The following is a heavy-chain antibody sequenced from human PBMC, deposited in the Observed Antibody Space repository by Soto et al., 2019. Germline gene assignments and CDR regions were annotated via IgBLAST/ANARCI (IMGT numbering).Heavy chain of an antibody. CDR1: GFTFSSYG. CDR3: ARFGSQVVITPWGAFDI. J-gene: IGHJ3*02. V-gene: IGHV3-33*01. CDR2: IWYDGSNK. Sequence: GGSLRLSCAASGFTFSSYGMHWVRQAPGKGLEWVAVIWYDGSNKYYADSVKGRFTISRDNSKNTLYLQMNSLRAEDTAVYYCARFGSQVVITPWGAFDIWGQGTMVTVSS. D-gene: IGHD3-22*01.